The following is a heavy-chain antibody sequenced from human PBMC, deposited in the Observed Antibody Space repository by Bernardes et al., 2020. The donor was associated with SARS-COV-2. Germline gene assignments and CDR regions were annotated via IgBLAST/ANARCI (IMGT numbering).Heavy chain of an antibody. CDR2: FDPEDGET. CDR3: ATTGPPIRHAYYYYGIDV. J-gene: IGHJ6*02. Sequence: ASVKVSCKVSGYTLTELAMHWVRQAPGKGLEWMGGFDPEDGETIYAQKFQGRVTMTEDTSTDTAYMELSSLRSEDTAVYYCATTGPPIRHAYYYYGIDVWGQGTPVTVSS. V-gene: IGHV1-24*01. CDR1: GYTLTELA.